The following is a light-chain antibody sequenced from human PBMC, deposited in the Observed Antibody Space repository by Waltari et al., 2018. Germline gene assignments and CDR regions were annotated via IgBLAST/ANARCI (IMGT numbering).Light chain of an antibody. J-gene: IGKJ4*01. CDR2: WAS. CDR3: QQYFSAPLT. V-gene: IGKV4-1*01. CDR1: QRLLYATNNMNY. Sequence: IVMTQSPDSLAVSVGDRVTISCKSSQRLLYATNNMNYLAWYQQKPGQSPKLFLYWASTRQSGTPDRFSGSASGTDFTLTINGFQAEDVAVYYCQQYFSAPLTFGGGTKVGIK.